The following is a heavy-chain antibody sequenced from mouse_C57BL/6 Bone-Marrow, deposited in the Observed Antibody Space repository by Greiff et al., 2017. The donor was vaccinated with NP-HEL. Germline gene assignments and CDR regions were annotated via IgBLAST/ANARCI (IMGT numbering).Heavy chain of an antibody. J-gene: IGHJ3*01. CDR3: ALYDGYSSSFAY. D-gene: IGHD2-3*01. CDR2: IYPGDGDT. V-gene: IGHV1-82*01. CDR1: GYAFSSSW. Sequence: QVQLQQPGPELVKPGASVKISCKASGYAFSSSWMNWVKQRPGKGLEWIGRIYPGDGDTNYNGKFKGKATLTADKSSSTAYMQLSSLTSEDSAVYFCALYDGYSSSFAYWGQGTLVTVSA.